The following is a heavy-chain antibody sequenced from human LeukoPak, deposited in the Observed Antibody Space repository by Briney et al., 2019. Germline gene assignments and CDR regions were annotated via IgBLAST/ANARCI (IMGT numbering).Heavy chain of an antibody. Sequence: ASVKVSCKTSGYTFGGYYIQWVRQAPGQGLEWMGWINPNSGGTNYAQKFQGRVTMTRDTSISTAYMELSRLRSDDTAVYYCARDAIAAAGTQLPYYYYYMDVWGKGTTVTISS. CDR2: INPNSGGT. V-gene: IGHV1-2*02. CDR1: GYTFGGYY. CDR3: ARDAIAAAGTQLPYYYYYMDV. D-gene: IGHD6-13*01. J-gene: IGHJ6*03.